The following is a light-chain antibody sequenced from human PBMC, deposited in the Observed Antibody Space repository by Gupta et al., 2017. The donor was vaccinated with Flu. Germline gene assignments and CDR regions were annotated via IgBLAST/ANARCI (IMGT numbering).Light chain of an antibody. CDR3: QQYHNTPT. V-gene: IGKV4-1*01. J-gene: IGKJ4*01. CDR1: QSLFYSPNNRNY. Sequence: DFVMTQSPDSLAVSLGERATINCKSSQSLFYSPNNRNYLAWYQHKPGQPPKPLIYWASIRESGVPDRFSGSGSGTDFTLTISSLQAEDVAIYYCQQYHNTPTFGGGTKVEI. CDR2: WAS.